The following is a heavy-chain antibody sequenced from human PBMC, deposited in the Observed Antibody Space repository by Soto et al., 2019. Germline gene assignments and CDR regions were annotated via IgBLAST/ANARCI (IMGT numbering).Heavy chain of an antibody. CDR3: NTYPDFWGGHTPL. Sequence: EVQLVESGGGLVKPGGSLRLSCAASGFSISNAWMHWVRQAPGKGLEWVGRVKSKADGGTADYAAPVKGRFTISRDDSKNTQYLQMNSLKMEDTAVYYCNTYPDFWGGHTPLWGQGTPVTVSS. D-gene: IGHD3-3*01. CDR2: VKSKADGGTA. CDR1: GFSISNAW. V-gene: IGHV3-15*07. J-gene: IGHJ4*02.